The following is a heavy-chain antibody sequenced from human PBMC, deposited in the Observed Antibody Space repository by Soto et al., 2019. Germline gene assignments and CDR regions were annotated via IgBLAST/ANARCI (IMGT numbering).Heavy chain of an antibody. J-gene: IGHJ4*02. CDR1: GYTFIYYW. Sequence: GESLKISCQASGYTFIYYWIAWVRQTPGKGLEWMGRIDCNDGATNYNPSFQGHVTILVDKSITTSYLQWRTLQSSDSAIYYCAVLLGRPPADTSTLASPDFYFLGQGTLVTVSS. CDR3: AVLLGRPPADTSTLASPDFYF. D-gene: IGHD6-6*01. CDR2: IDCNDGAT. V-gene: IGHV5-10-1*01.